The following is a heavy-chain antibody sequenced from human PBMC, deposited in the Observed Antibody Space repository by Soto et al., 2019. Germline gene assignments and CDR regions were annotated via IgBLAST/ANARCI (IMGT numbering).Heavy chain of an antibody. CDR3: ARLEYTSSSGDY. D-gene: IGHD6-6*01. Sequence: ESLKISCKGSGYSFTSYWIGWVRQMPGKGLEWMGTIYPGDSDTRYSPSFQGQVTISADKSISTAYLQWSSLRASDTAMYYCARLEYTSSSGDYWGQGTLVTVSS. CDR1: GYSFTSYW. CDR2: IYPGDSDT. J-gene: IGHJ4*02. V-gene: IGHV5-51*01.